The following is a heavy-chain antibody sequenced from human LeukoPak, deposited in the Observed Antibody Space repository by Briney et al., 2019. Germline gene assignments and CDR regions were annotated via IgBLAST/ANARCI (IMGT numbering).Heavy chain of an antibody. D-gene: IGHD2-15*01. J-gene: IGHJ4*02. CDR3: TTDAYFDGGCRGGSCRYRF. V-gene: IGHV3-15*01. CDR1: GLTFSYAW. Sequence: GRSLRLSCAASGLTFSYAWMSWVRQPPGNVLELVGPIKTTAKRGAAESGAPVKGRFTISRDESEDTVYLQMSSLKADDTAVYYCTTDAYFDGGCRGGSCRYRFWGQGTLVTVSS. CDR2: IKTTAKRGAA.